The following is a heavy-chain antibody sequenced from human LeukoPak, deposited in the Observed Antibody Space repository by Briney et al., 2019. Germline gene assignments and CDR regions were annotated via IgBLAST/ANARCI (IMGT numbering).Heavy chain of an antibody. Sequence: PSETLSLTCTVSGDSISTSNSYWGWIRQPPGKGLEWIGSIYYSGNTYYNASLKSRVTISVDTSKNQFSLKLSSVTAADTAVYYCARAPYYDFWSGSNWFDPWGQGTLVTVSS. V-gene: IGHV4-39*07. J-gene: IGHJ5*02. CDR1: GDSISTSNSY. CDR3: ARAPYYDFWSGSNWFDP. CDR2: IYYSGNT. D-gene: IGHD3-3*01.